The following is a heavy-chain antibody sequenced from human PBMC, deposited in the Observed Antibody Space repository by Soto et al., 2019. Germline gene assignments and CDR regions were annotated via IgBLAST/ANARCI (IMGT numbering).Heavy chain of an antibody. D-gene: IGHD6-13*01. J-gene: IGHJ6*02. CDR2: ISGSGGST. V-gene: IGHV3-23*01. Sequence: GGSLRLSCAASGFTFSSYAMSLVRQAPGKGLEWVSAISGSGGSTYYADSVKGRFTISRDNSKNTLYLQMNSLRAEDTAVYYCAKEEAAGDYYYYGMDVWGQGTTVTVSS. CDR3: AKEEAAGDYYYYGMDV. CDR1: GFTFSSYA.